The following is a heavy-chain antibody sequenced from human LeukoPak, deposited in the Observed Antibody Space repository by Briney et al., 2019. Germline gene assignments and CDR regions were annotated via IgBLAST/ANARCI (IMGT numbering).Heavy chain of an antibody. CDR2: IYYSGST. CDR3: ARGVRNYYDSSGYTSGPYNWFDP. D-gene: IGHD3-22*01. J-gene: IGHJ5*02. CDR1: GGSISSYY. V-gene: IGHV4-59*01. Sequence: SETLSLTCTVSGGSISSYYWSWIRQPPGKGLEWIGYIYYSGSTNYNPSLKSRVTISVDTSKNQFSLKLSSVTAADTAVYYCARGVRNYYDSSGYTSGPYNWFDPWGQGTLVTVSS.